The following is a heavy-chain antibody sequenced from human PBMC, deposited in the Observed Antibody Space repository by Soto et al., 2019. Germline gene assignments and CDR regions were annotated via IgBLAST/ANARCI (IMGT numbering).Heavy chain of an antibody. D-gene: IGHD3-9*01. CDR1: GFTFSRHS. V-gene: IGHV3-23*01. Sequence: GGSLRLSCTASGFTFSRHSMTWVRQAPGKGLEWVSDISSSGGTIYYADSVKGRFTISRDNSKNTLYLQMNSLRAEDTAVYYCARDSLDILTGFFPDNYGMDVWGQGTTVTVSS. CDR2: ISSSGGTI. J-gene: IGHJ6*02. CDR3: ARDSLDILTGFFPDNYGMDV.